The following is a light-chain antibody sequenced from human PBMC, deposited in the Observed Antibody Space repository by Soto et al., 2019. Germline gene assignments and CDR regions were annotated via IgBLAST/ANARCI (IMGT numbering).Light chain of an antibody. CDR1: SSNIGRNT. CDR2: SNN. CDR3: AAWDDSLTDYV. Sequence: QSELTQAPSASETPGQRVTISCSGGSSNIGRNTVNWYQQLPGTAPKLLIYSNNRRPSGVPDRFSGSKSGTSASLAISGLQSEDEADYYCAAWDDSLTDYVFGTGTKLTVL. J-gene: IGLJ1*01. V-gene: IGLV1-44*01.